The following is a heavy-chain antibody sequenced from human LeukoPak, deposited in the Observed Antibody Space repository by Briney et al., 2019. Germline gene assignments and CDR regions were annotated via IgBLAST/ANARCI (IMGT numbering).Heavy chain of an antibody. CDR2: ISGSGDST. CDR3: AKGHDSSGYSQTFFDY. Sequence: SGGSLRLSCAASGFTFSHYAMSWVRQAPGKGLEWVSVISGSGDSTYYADSVEGRFTISRDNSKNTLDMQMNSLRAEDTAVYYCAKGHDSSGYSQTFFDYWGQGTLVTVSS. CDR1: GFTFSHYA. V-gene: IGHV3-23*01. J-gene: IGHJ4*02. D-gene: IGHD3-22*01.